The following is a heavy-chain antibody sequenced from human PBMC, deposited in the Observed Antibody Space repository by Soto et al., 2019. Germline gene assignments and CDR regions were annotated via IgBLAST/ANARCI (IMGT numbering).Heavy chain of an antibody. CDR1: GGSISSYY. CDR3: ASQLGGYSYGYYYYYYMDV. D-gene: IGHD5-18*01. CDR2: IYYSGST. J-gene: IGHJ6*03. Sequence: QVQLQESGPGLVKPSETLSLTCTVSGGSISSYYWSWIRQPPGKGLEWIGYIYYSGSTNYNPSLKSRGTISVDTSKHQSSLKLSSVPAADTAVYYCASQLGGYSYGYYYYYYMDVWGKGTTVTVSS. V-gene: IGHV4-59*08.